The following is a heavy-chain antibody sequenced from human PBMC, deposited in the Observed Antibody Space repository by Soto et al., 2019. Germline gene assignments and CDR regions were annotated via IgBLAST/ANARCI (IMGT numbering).Heavy chain of an antibody. CDR1: GFTFSNAW. Sequence: EVQLVESGGGLVKPGGSLRLSCAASGFTFSNAWMNWVRQAPGKGLEWVGRIKSKTAGGTTDYAAPVKGRFTISRDDSRTTLYLQMDSLKTEDTAVYYCTADTPESSGWLDYWGQGTLVTVSS. D-gene: IGHD6-19*01. CDR3: TADTPESSGWLDY. CDR2: IKSKTAGGTT. V-gene: IGHV3-15*07. J-gene: IGHJ4*02.